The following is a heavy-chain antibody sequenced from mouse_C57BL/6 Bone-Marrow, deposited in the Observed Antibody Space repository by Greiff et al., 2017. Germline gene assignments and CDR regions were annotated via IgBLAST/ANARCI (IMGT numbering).Heavy chain of an antibody. Sequence: VQLQQSGPELVKPGASVKISCKASGYAFSSSWMNWVKQRPGKGLEWIGRIYPGDGDTNYNGKFKGKATLTADKSSSTAYMQLSSLTSEDSAVYFCARSHYYGSRGFAYWGQGTLVTVSA. CDR1: GYAFSSSW. CDR2: IYPGDGDT. J-gene: IGHJ3*01. CDR3: ARSHYYGSRGFAY. V-gene: IGHV1-82*01. D-gene: IGHD1-1*01.